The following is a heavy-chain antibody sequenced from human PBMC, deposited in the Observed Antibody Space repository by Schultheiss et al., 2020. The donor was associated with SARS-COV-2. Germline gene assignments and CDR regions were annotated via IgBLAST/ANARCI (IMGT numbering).Heavy chain of an antibody. Sequence: SETLSLTCTVSGGSISSSSYYWSWIRQPPGKGLEWIGEINHSGSTNYNPSLKSRVTISVDTSKNQFSLKLSSVTAADTAVYYCARHVYCSGGSCYAAYYYYMDVWGKGTTVTVSS. CDR3: ARHVYCSGGSCYAAYYYYMDV. D-gene: IGHD2-15*01. V-gene: IGHV4-39*01. CDR1: GGSISSSSYY. CDR2: INHSGST. J-gene: IGHJ6*03.